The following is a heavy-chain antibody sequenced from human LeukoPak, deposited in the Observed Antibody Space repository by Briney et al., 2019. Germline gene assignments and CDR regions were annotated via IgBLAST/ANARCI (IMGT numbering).Heavy chain of an antibody. D-gene: IGHD3-10*01. Sequence: GGSLRLSCAASGFTFSSYGMHWVRQAPGKGLEWVAFIRYDGSNKYYADSVKGRFTISRDNSKNTLYLQMNSLRAEDTAVYYCARDQPNYYSSARGAFDIWGQGTMVSVSS. CDR1: GFTFSSYG. CDR3: ARDQPNYYSSARGAFDI. J-gene: IGHJ3*02. V-gene: IGHV3-30*02. CDR2: IRYDGSNK.